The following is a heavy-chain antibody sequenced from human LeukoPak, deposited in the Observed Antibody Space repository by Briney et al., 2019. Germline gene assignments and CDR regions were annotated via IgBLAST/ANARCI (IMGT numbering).Heavy chain of an antibody. CDR3: ARVAKERVGGVYYFDY. CDR2: IGTAGDT. CDR1: GFTFSDYD. Sequence: PGGSLTLSCPASGFTFSDYDMHWVRQPTGKGLEWVSAIGTAGDTYYTGSVKGRFTISRENAKNSLYLQMNSLRAGDTAVYYCARVAKERVGGVYYFDYWGQGTLVTVSS. D-gene: IGHD1-1*01. V-gene: IGHV3-13*01. J-gene: IGHJ4*02.